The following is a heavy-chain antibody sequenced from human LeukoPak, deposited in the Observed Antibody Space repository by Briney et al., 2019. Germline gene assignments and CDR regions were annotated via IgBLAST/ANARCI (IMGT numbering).Heavy chain of an antibody. CDR2: INPNSGGT. V-gene: IGHV1-2*02. Sequence: ASVKVSCKASGYTFTGYYMHWVRQAPGQGLEWMGWINPNSGGTNYAQKFQGRVTLTRDTSINTAYMELSRLRSDDTAVYYCAGFGSKIQIRFLEWSLSLDIWGQGTMVTVSS. CDR3: AGFGSKIQIRFLEWSLSLDI. D-gene: IGHD3-3*01. J-gene: IGHJ3*02. CDR1: GYTFTGYY.